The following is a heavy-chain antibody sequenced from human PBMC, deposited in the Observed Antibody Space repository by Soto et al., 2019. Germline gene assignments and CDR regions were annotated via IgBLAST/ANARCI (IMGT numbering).Heavy chain of an antibody. Sequence: EVQLVESGGGLVQPGGSLRLSCAASGFTVSSNFMTWVRQAPGKGLEWVSVTYSDGTTFYADSVKGRFTISRDNSKNTLYFQMNSLGAEDTAIYYCAREFRPTGSRYAFDIWGQGTMVTVSS. V-gene: IGHV3-66*01. J-gene: IGHJ3*02. CDR1: GFTVSSNF. D-gene: IGHD1-26*01. CDR2: TYSDGTT. CDR3: AREFRPTGSRYAFDI.